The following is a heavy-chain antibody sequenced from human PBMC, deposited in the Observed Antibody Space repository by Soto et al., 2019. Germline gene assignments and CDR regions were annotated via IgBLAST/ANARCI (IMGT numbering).Heavy chain of an antibody. J-gene: IGHJ6*02. Sequence: PGGSLRLSCAASGFTFSSYAMSWVRQAPGKGLEWVSAISGSGGSTYYADSVKGRFTISRDNSKNTLYLQMNSLRAEDTAVYYCAKVKNYGSGGGMDVWGQGTTVTVSS. V-gene: IGHV3-23*01. D-gene: IGHD3-10*01. CDR3: AKVKNYGSGGGMDV. CDR1: GFTFSSYA. CDR2: ISGSGGST.